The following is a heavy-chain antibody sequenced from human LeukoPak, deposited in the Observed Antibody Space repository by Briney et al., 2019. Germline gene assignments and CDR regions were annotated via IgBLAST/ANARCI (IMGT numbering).Heavy chain of an antibody. J-gene: IGHJ5*02. CDR2: MTPNTGKT. V-gene: IGHV1-8*01. Sequence: ASVKVSCKTSGYTFTNYDIYWVRQAAGQGLEWVGRMTPNTGKTGYAQKFQGRLTITRDTSMNTVYMELSSLRYDDAAVYYCARGSVDFWVGYYRRDWLDPWGQGTLVTVST. CDR3: ARGSVDFWVGYYRRDWLDP. D-gene: IGHD3-3*01. CDR1: GYTFTNYD.